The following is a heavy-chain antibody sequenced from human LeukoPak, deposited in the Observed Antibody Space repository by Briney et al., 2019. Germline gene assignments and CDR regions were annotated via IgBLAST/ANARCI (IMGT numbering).Heavy chain of an antibody. V-gene: IGHV3-23*01. Sequence: GGSLRLSCAASGFTFSSYAMSWVRQAPGKGLEWVSAITGGGGSTHYADSVKGRFTISRDNSKNTLYQQMNSLRAEDTAVYYCAKIPTLEYSSSSYYYGMDVWGQGTTVTVSS. CDR3: AKIPTLEYSSSSYYYGMDV. CDR2: ITGGGGST. J-gene: IGHJ6*02. D-gene: IGHD6-6*01. CDR1: GFTFSSYA.